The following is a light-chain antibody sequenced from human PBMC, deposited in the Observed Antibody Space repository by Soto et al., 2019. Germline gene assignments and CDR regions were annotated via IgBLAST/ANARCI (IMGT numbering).Light chain of an antibody. Sequence: EIVMTQSPATLSVSPGERATLSCRASQSVSSYLAWYQQKPGQAPRLLIYGASTRATGNPARFSGSRSGTEFTLTISSLQSEDFAVYYCQQYNDWPSITFGQGTRLEI. CDR3: QQYNDWPSIT. V-gene: IGKV3-15*01. CDR1: QSVSSY. J-gene: IGKJ5*01. CDR2: GAS.